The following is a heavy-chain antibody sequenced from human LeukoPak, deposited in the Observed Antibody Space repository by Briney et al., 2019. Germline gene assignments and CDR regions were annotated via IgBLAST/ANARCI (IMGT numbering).Heavy chain of an antibody. CDR2: ISAYNGNT. J-gene: IGHJ4*02. V-gene: IGHV1-18*01. Sequence: ASVKVSCKASGYTFTSYGISWVRQAPGQGLKWMGWISAYNGNTNYAQKLQGRVTMTTDTSTSTAYMELRSLRSDDTAVYYCVGTMVRGVIITDYFDYWGQGTLVTVSS. D-gene: IGHD3-10*01. CDR3: VGTMVRGVIITDYFDY. CDR1: GYTFTSYG.